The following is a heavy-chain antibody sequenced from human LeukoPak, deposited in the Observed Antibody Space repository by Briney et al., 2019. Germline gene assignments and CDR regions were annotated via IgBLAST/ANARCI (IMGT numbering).Heavy chain of an antibody. V-gene: IGHV4-34*01. CDR2: INHSGST. J-gene: IGHJ6*03. CDR1: GGSFSGYY. CDR3: ARTPLRWPYYYYYMDV. D-gene: IGHD4-23*01. Sequence: PSETLSLTCAVYGGSFSGYYWSWIRQPPGRGLEWIGEINHSGSTNYNPSLKSRVTISVDTSKNQFSLKLSSVTAADTAVYYCARTPLRWPYYYYYMDVWGKGTTVTISS.